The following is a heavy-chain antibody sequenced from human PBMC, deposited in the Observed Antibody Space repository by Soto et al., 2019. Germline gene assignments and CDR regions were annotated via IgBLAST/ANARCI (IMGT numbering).Heavy chain of an antibody. D-gene: IGHD1-26*01. J-gene: IGHJ4*02. Sequence: SETLSLTCTVSGGSISSCGYYWSWIRQHPGKGLEWIGYIYYSGSTYYNYYNPSLKSRVTISVDTSKNQFSLKLSSVTAADTAVYYCARTPLLWGQGTLVTVSS. V-gene: IGHV4-31*03. CDR3: ARTPLL. CDR2: IYYSGSTYYN. CDR1: GGSISSCGYY.